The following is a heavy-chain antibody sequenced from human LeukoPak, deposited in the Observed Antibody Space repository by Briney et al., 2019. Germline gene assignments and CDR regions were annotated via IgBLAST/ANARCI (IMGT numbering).Heavy chain of an antibody. D-gene: IGHD3-10*01. Sequence: GGSLRLSCAASGFTFSRYWMSWVRQAPGKGLEWVANIKRDGSEKYYVDSVKGRFTISRDNAKNSLYLQMNSLRAEDTAVYYCARVAWFGELLFDYFDYWGQGTLVTVSS. CDR1: GFTFSRYW. CDR2: IKRDGSEK. V-gene: IGHV3-7*01. CDR3: ARVAWFGELLFDYFDY. J-gene: IGHJ4*02.